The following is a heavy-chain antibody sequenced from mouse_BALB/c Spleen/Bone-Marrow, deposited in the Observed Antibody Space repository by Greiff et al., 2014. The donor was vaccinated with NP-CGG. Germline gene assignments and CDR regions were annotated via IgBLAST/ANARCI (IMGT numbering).Heavy chain of an antibody. CDR1: GYTFTSYV. J-gene: IGHJ2*01. V-gene: IGHV1-14*01. Sequence: VQLKQSGPEPVKPGASVKMSCKASGYTFTSYVMHWVKQKPGQGLEWIGYIHPYNDGTKYNERFKGKATLTSDKSSSTAYMELSSLTSEDSAVCYCARTILGYYFDYWGQGTTLTVSS. CDR2: IHPYNDGT. D-gene: IGHD2-10*02. CDR3: ARTILGYYFDY.